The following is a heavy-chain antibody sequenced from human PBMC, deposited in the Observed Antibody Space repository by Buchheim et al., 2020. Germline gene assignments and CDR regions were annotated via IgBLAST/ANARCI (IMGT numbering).Heavy chain of an antibody. V-gene: IGHV4-34*01. CDR2: INHSGST. CDR1: GGSFSGYY. J-gene: IGHJ4*02. Sequence: QVQLQQWGAGLLKPSETLSLTCAVYGGSFSGYYWSWIRQPPGKGLEWIGEINHSGSTNYNPSLKSRVTISVDTSKNQFSLKLSSVTAADTAVYYCARGPYYDSSGYYRKPFDYWGQGTL. CDR3: ARGPYYDSSGYYRKPFDY. D-gene: IGHD3-22*01.